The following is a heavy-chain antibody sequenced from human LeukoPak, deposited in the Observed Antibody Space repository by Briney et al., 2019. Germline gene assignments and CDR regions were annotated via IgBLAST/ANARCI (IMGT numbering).Heavy chain of an antibody. CDR2: ISGSGSNT. D-gene: IGHD6-13*01. CDR1: GFSFSSYG. V-gene: IGHV3-23*01. Sequence: GGSLRLSCAASGFSFSSYGMHWVRQAPGKGLEWVSAISGSGSNTYYADSLRGRFTISRDNSKNTVLLQMNSLRAEDTAEYYCAKDMSNTAAGTIDYWGQGTLVTVSS. CDR3: AKDMSNTAAGTIDY. J-gene: IGHJ4*02.